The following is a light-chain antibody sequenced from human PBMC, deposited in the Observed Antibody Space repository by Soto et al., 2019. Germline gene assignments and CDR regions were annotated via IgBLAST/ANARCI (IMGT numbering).Light chain of an antibody. CDR2: AAS. CDR1: QSISSY. V-gene: IGKV1-39*01. Sequence: MTQSPSSLSASVGDRVTITCRASQSISSYVNWYQQKPGKAPKLLIFAASSLQSGVPSRFSGSGSGADFTLTISSLQPEDFATYYCQQSYSTVLYTFGQGTKVDIK. CDR3: QQSYSTVLYT. J-gene: IGKJ2*01.